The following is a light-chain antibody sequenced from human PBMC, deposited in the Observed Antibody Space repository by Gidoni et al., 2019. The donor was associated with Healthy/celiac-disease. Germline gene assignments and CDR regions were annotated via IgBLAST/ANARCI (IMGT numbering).Light chain of an antibody. Sequence: EIELTQSPATLTLSPGERATLSCRTSQSVSSYLAWYQQKPGQAPRLLIYDASHRATGIPARFSGSGSGTDFTLTLSSLEPEDFAVYYCQQRSNWLTFXGXTTVEI. J-gene: IGKJ4*01. CDR3: QQRSNWLT. V-gene: IGKV3-11*01. CDR2: DAS. CDR1: QSVSSY.